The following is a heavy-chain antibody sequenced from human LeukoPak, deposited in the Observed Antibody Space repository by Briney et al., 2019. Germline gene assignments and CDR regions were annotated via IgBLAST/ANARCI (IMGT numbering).Heavy chain of an antibody. V-gene: IGHV1-8*01. CDR1: GYAFTGYD. Sequence: ASVRVSCKASGYAFTGYDINWVRQATGQGLEWMGWMNPNTGDTGYAQKFQGRVTMTRNSSIDTAYMELSGLRSEDTAVYYCTRGSLSGSSRDYWGQGTLLTVSS. D-gene: IGHD1-26*01. CDR2: MNPNTGDT. J-gene: IGHJ4*02. CDR3: TRGSLSGSSRDY.